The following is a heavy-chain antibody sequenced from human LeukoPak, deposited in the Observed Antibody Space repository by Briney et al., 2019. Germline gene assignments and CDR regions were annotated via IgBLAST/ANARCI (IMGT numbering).Heavy chain of an antibody. J-gene: IGHJ6*02. D-gene: IGHD6-19*01. Sequence: GGSLRLSCAVSGFSFSHHNMDWVSQAPGKGPEWVSAISRSSDYKYYAESLKGRFTISRDNANNSLFLQMDSLRLEDTAVYYCVRGVGGVAGNNYGMDVWGQGTAVSVSS. CDR1: GFSFSHHN. V-gene: IGHV3-21*01. CDR3: VRGVGGVAGNNYGMDV. CDR2: ISRSSDYK.